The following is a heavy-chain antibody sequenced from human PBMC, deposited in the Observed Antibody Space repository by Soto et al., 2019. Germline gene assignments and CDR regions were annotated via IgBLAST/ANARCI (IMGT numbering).Heavy chain of an antibody. D-gene: IGHD2-15*01. CDR1: GGSISSGGYS. J-gene: IGHJ4*02. CDR2: IYHSGST. V-gene: IGHV4-30-2*01. CDR3: ARGQVVAAQH. Sequence: LQLQESGSGLVKPSQTLSLTCAVSGGSISSGGYSWSWIRQPPGKGLEGIGYIYHSGSTYYNPSLKSRVTISVDRSKNQFSLKLSSVTAADTAVYYCARGQVVAAQHWGQGTLVTVSS.